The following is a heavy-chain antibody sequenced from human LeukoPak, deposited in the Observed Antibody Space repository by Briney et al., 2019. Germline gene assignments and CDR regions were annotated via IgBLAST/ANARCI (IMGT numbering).Heavy chain of an antibody. J-gene: IGHJ5*02. CDR3: ARLPSRGRFDP. V-gene: IGHV4-59*07. Sequence: KSSDTLSLTCTLSGGSISSYYWSWIRQPPGKGLEWIGYIYYSGSTNYNPSLKSRVTISVDTSKNQFSLKLSSVTAADTAVYYCARLPSRGRFDPWGQGTLVTVSS. CDR1: GGSISSYY. D-gene: IGHD5-12*01. CDR2: IYYSGST.